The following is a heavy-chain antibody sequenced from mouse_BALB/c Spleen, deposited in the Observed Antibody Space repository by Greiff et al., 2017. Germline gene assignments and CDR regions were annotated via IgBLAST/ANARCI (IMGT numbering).Heavy chain of an antibody. CDR2: ISNGGGST. CDR3: AKDFAY. V-gene: IGHV5-12-2*01. Sequence: EVKLVESGGGLVQPGGSLKLSCAASGFTFSSYTMSWVRQTPEKRLEWVAYISNGGGSTYYPDTVKGRFTISRDNAKNTLYLQMSSLKSEDTAMYYCAKDFAYWGQGTLVTVSA. J-gene: IGHJ3*01. CDR1: GFTFSSYT.